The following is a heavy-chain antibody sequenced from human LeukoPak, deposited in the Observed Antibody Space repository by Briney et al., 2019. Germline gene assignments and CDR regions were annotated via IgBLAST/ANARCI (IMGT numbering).Heavy chain of an antibody. CDR1: GGSISSYY. Sequence: SETLSLTCTVSGGSISSYYWIWIRRPPGKGLEWIGYIYYSGSTNYNPSLKSRVTISVDTSKNQFSLKLSSVTAADTAVYYCARQTGGWFDPWGQGTLVTVSS. CDR3: ARQTGGWFDP. CDR2: IYYSGST. D-gene: IGHD1-1*01. J-gene: IGHJ5*02. V-gene: IGHV4-59*01.